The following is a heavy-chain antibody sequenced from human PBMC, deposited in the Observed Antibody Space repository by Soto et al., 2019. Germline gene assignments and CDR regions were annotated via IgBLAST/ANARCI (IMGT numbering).Heavy chain of an antibody. V-gene: IGHV4-39*01. D-gene: IGHD4-4*01. CDR3: AKNLPYTRRLDY. CDR1: GASITNTTYF. CDR2: VYYNGKS. Sequence: SETLSLTCGLSGASITNTTYFWAWMGQRPGKGLEWVGSVYYNGKSHYNPSPKSRATISVEKFKNQFSLPVSSVVYSYIAVYYFAKNLPYTRRLDYWGQGTVVTVSS. J-gene: IGHJ4*02.